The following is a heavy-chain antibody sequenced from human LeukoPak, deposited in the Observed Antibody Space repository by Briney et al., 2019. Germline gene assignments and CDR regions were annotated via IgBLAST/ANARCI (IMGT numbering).Heavy chain of an antibody. Sequence: SETLSLTCTVSGGAIRSSSYYWAWIRQPPGKGLEWIGSMYHTGSTYHNPSLKSRVTISVDTSNNLFSLNLFSVTAADTAVYYCAKHENWGGPDYWGQGTLVTVSS. CDR1: GGAIRSSSYY. V-gene: IGHV4-39*01. D-gene: IGHD7-27*01. CDR3: AKHENWGGPDY. J-gene: IGHJ4*02. CDR2: MYHTGST.